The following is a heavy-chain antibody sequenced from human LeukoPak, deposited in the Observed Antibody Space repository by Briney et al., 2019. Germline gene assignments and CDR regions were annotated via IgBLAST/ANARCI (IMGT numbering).Heavy chain of an antibody. Sequence: ASVKVSCKASGYTFTSYDINWVRQATGQGLEWMGWMNPNSGNTGYAQKFQGRVTMTRNTSISTAYMELSSLRSEDTAVYYCARGDYDFWGGYYPYYYYYGMDVRGQGTTVTVSS. CDR3: ARGDYDFWGGYYPYYYYYGMDV. CDR1: GYTFTSYD. D-gene: IGHD3-3*01. CDR2: MNPNSGNT. V-gene: IGHV1-8*01. J-gene: IGHJ6*02.